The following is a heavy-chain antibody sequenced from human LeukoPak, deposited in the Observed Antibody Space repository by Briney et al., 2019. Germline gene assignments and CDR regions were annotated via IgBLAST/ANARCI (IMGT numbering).Heavy chain of an antibody. CDR2: IYYSGGT. J-gene: IGHJ4*02. CDR3: ARWAYSTDWYQYFDK. CDR1: GGSISSYY. Sequence: PSETLSLTCTVSGGSISSYYWTWIRQPPGAGLEWIGYIYYSGGTNYNPSLKSRVTISVDTSKNQFSLKLSSVTAADTAVYYCARWAYSTDWYQYFDKWGQGTLVTVSS. D-gene: IGHD6-19*01. V-gene: IGHV4-59*08.